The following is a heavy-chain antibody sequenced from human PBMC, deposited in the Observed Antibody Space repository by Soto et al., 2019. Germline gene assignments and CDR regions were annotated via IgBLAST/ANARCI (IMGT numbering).Heavy chain of an antibody. Sequence: GSLRLSCVGSEFTCSMYRMQWVRQVPGQSPLWVSRISDDGTTTKYADSVRGRFTISRDTSKNTLYLQINNLQPDDTALYYCTRGPRADSSGPGAHWGQGTPVTGSS. J-gene: IGHJ4*02. V-gene: IGHV3-74*03. CDR2: ISDDGTTT. D-gene: IGHD3-10*01. CDR1: EFTCSMYR. CDR3: TRGPRADSSGPGAH.